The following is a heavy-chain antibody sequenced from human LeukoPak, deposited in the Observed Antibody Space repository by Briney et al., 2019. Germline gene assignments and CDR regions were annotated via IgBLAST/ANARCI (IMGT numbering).Heavy chain of an antibody. CDR2: ISSDSSTI. J-gene: IGHJ4*02. CDR1: GFTFNSYN. CDR3: AREAWLLRDY. D-gene: IGHD6-19*01. V-gene: IGHV3-48*01. Sequence: GGSLRLSCAASGFTFNSYNMNWVRQAPGKGLEWISYISSDSSTIFYADSVKGRFTISRDNVKNSLFLQLNSLRAEDTAVYYCAREAWLLRDYWGQGTLVTVSS.